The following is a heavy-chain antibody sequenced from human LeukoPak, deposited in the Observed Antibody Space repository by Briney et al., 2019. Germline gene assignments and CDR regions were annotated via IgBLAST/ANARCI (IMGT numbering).Heavy chain of an antibody. J-gene: IGHJ6*04. CDR1: GGSFSGYY. V-gene: IGHV4-59*08. Sequence: SETLSLTCAVYGGSFSGYYWSWIRQPPGKGLEWIGYIYYSGSTNYNPSLKGRVTISVDTSKNQLSLKLSSVTAADTAVYYCARLDRPGGRDVGGKGTTVPFS. CDR3: ARLDRPGGRDV. CDR2: IYYSGST. D-gene: IGHD2-2*03.